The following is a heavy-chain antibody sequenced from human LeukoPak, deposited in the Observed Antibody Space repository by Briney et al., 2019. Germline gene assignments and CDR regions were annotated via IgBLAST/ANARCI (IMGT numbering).Heavy chain of an antibody. CDR2: ISDDGSIK. CDR1: RFIFNDYY. V-gene: IGHV3-30*09. CDR3: VKDRSTTWSFDY. J-gene: IGHJ4*02. D-gene: IGHD1-26*01. Sequence: GGSLRLSCAASRFIFNDYYMHWVRQAPGKGLEWVATISDDGSIKYHADSVKGRFAISRDNSKNTLYLQMNSLRPEDTAVYYCVKDRSTTWSFDYWGQGTPVTASS.